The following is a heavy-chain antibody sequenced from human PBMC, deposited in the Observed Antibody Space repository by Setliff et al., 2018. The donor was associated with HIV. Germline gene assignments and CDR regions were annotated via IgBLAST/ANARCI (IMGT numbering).Heavy chain of an antibody. V-gene: IGHV4-39*01. Sequence: KASETLSLTCTVSGGSISSCGPGYYWGWVRQPPGGGLEWIGSVYYSGRTYYNPSLRSRVTISVDTSKNQLSLRLTTMTAADTAVYYCARTQPDTIFGVVAFGCWGQGKMVTVSS. D-gene: IGHD3-3*01. CDR1: GGSISSCGPGYY. CDR2: VYYSGRT. J-gene: IGHJ4*02. CDR3: ARTQPDTIFGVVAFGC.